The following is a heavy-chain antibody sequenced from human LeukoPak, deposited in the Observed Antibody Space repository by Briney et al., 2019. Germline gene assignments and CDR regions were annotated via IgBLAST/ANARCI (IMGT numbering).Heavy chain of an antibody. CDR3: ARGGSSIAARKFDY. Sequence: GSSVKVSCKASGGTFSSYAISWVRQAPGQGLEWMGGIIPIFGTANYAQKFQGRVTITADESTSTAYMELSSLRSEDTAVYYCARGGSSIAARKFDYWGQGTLVTVSS. J-gene: IGHJ4*02. CDR1: GGTFSSYA. CDR2: IIPIFGTA. D-gene: IGHD6-6*01. V-gene: IGHV1-69*01.